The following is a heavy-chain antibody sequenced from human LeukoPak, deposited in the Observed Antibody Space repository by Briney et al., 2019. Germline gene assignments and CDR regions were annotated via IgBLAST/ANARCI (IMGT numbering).Heavy chain of an antibody. D-gene: IGHD6-19*01. CDR3: AKDYRPWLAGFDY. CDR2: IRYDESNK. CDR1: GFTFRSSG. V-gene: IGHV3-30*02. J-gene: IGHJ4*02. Sequence: PGGSLRLSCAASGFTFRSSGMHWVRQAPGKGLEWVAFIRYDESNKYYVDSVKGRFTISRDNSKNTLYLQMNSLRAEDTAVYYCAKDYRPWLAGFDYWGQGTLVTVSS.